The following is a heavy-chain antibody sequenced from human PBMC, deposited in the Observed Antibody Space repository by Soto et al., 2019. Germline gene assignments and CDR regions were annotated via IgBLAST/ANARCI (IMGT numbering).Heavy chain of an antibody. CDR3: AIEGDYYGSVSYSDGMDV. D-gene: IGHD3-10*01. J-gene: IGHJ6*02. Sequence: PWETLSLTCAVYGGSFSGCYWSWIRQPPGKGLEWIGEINHSGSTNYNPSLKSRVTISVDTSKNQFSLKLSSVTAADTAVYYCAIEGDYYGSVSYSDGMDVWGQGTTVT. CDR2: INHSGST. CDR1: GGSFSGCY. V-gene: IGHV4-34*01.